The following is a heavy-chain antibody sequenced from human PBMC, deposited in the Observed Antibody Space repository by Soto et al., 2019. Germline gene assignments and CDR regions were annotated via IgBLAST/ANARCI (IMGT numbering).Heavy chain of an antibody. CDR1: GFTFSSYS. CDR2: ISSSSSYI. CDR3: ARLRSAAGTPSYWYFDL. D-gene: IGHD6-13*01. V-gene: IGHV3-21*01. J-gene: IGHJ2*01. Sequence: EVQLVESGGGLVKPGGSLRLSCAASGFTFSSYSMNWVRQAPGKGLEWVSSISSSSSYIYYADSVKGRFTISRDNAKNSLYLQMNSLRAEDTAVYYCARLRSAAGTPSYWYFDLWGRGTLVTVSS.